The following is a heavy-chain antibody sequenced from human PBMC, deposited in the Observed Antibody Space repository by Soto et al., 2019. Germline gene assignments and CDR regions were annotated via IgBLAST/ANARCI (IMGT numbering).Heavy chain of an antibody. CDR3: ARDTFSVPTYSCDS. CDR1: GYSFMTYA. V-gene: IGHV1-3*01. Sequence: QVQLVQSGAEVKKPGASVKVSCKTSGYSFMTYAIHWVRQAPGQSLEWMGWIHAGNGNAKYSQNFQGRVTITRDTSANTVYMELSSLRSEDTALYYCARDTFSVPTYSCDSWGQGTLVTVSS. CDR2: IHAGNGNA. J-gene: IGHJ4*02. D-gene: IGHD2-21*01.